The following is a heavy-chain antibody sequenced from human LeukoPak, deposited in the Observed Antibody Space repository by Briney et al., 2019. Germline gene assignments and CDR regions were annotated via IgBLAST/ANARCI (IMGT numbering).Heavy chain of an antibody. J-gene: IGHJ5*02. CDR1: GFTFSSYW. V-gene: IGHV3-74*01. D-gene: IGHD5-12*01. CDR3: AKGDAKWLRFNWFDP. Sequence: GGSLRLPCAASGFTFSSYWMHWVRQAPGKGLMWVSRINGDGSSTYYADSVKGRFTISRDNSKNTLYLQMNSLRAEDTAVYYCAKGDAKWLRFNWFDPWGQGTLVTVSS. CDR2: INGDGSST.